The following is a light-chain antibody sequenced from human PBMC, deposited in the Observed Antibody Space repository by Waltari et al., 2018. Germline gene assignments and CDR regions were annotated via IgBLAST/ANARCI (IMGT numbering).Light chain of an antibody. Sequence: WTQSLDTLSLSLGERASLSRRASLSLTTSYLAGYQQKPGQAPRLLIYGASSRAAGIPYRFSGSGSGTDFTLTISSREPEDFAVYYCQQYCSSIMYTFGQGTKLEIK. CDR3: QQYCSSIMYT. CDR2: GAS. CDR1: LSLTTSY. J-gene: IGKJ2*01. V-gene: IGKV3-20*01.